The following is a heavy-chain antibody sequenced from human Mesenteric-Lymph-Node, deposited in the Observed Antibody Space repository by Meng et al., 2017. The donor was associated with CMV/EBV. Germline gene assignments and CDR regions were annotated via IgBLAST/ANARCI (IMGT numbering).Heavy chain of an antibody. CDR2: IRNSGSTV. CDR3: ARLEGGMDV. Sequence: GESLKISCAASGFTFSSYSMNWVRQAPGKGLEWVSYIRNSGSTVYYADSVKGRFTISRDNAKNSLFLQMHSLRVEDTALYYCARLEGGMDVWGQGTTVTVSS. V-gene: IGHV3-48*04. CDR1: GFTFSSYS. J-gene: IGHJ6*02.